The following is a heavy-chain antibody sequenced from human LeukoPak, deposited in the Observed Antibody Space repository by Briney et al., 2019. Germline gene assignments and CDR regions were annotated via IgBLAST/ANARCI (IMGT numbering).Heavy chain of an antibody. Sequence: SQTLSLTCAISGDSVSSNSAAWNWVRQSPSRGLEWLGRTYYRSRWYNEYAISVKSRITINPDTSKNQFSLLLNSVTPEDTAVYYCARGDSSYYGMDVWGQGTTVTVSS. V-gene: IGHV6-1*01. J-gene: IGHJ6*02. CDR3: ARGDSSYYGMDV. CDR2: TYYRSRWYN. D-gene: IGHD2-21*02. CDR1: GDSVSSNSAA.